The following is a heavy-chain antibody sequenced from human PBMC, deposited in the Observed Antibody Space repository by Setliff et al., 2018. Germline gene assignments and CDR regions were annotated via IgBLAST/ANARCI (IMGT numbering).Heavy chain of an antibody. Sequence: ASVKVSCKASGYTFTSHYMHWVRQAPGLGLEWMGTINPSSGRTSYAQKFQGRVTMTRDTSTSTVYMEMSSLRSEDTAVYYCARDGFPYHYEGAFDIWGQGTRVTVSS. CDR1: GYTFTSHY. D-gene: IGHD3-22*01. CDR2: INPSSGRT. V-gene: IGHV1-46*01. J-gene: IGHJ3*02. CDR3: ARDGFPYHYEGAFDI.